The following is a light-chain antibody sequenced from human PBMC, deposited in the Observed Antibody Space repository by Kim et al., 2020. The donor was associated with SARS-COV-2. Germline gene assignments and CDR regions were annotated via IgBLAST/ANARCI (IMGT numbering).Light chain of an antibody. V-gene: IGKV3-20*01. CDR3: QQYGSSPFS. J-gene: IGKJ2*03. Sequence: EIVLTQSPGTLSLSPGERATLSCRASQSVSSNFLVWYQQKPGQAPRLLIYRASSRATGIPDRFSGSGSETDFTLTISRLEPEDFAVYYCQQYGSSPFSFGQGTKLEI. CDR2: RAS. CDR1: QSVSSNF.